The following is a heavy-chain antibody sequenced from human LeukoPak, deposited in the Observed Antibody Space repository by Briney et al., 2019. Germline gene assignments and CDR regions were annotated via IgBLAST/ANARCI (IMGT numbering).Heavy chain of an antibody. V-gene: IGHV4-34*01. D-gene: IGHD5-24*01. CDR2: INHSGFT. J-gene: IGHJ4*02. CDR1: GGSFSGYY. CDR3: ARVSGRWLQTRYYFDY. Sequence: SETLSLTCAVYGGSFSGYYWSWIRQPPGKGLEWIGEINHSGFTNYNPSLKSRGTISVDTSKNQFSLKLSSVTAADTAVYYCARVSGRWLQTRYYFDYWGQGTLVTVSS.